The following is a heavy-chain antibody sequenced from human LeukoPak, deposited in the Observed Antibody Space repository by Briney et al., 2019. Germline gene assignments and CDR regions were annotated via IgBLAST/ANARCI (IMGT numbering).Heavy chain of an antibody. CDR1: GGTFSSYA. CDR3: AREWGYYDSSGYYYSAYYFDY. CDR2: IIPIFGTA. Sequence: ASVKVSCEASGGTFSSYAISWVRQAPGQGLEWMGGIIPIFGTANYAQKFQGRVTITADKSTSTAYMELSSLRSEDTAVYYCAREWGYYDSSGYYYSAYYFDYWGQGTLVTVSS. J-gene: IGHJ4*02. V-gene: IGHV1-69*06. D-gene: IGHD3-22*01.